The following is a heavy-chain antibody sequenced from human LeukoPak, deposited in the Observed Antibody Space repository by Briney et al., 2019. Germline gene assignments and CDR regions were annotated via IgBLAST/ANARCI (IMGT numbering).Heavy chain of an antibody. CDR2: IYYSGST. D-gene: IGHD2-21*01. J-gene: IGHJ5*01. CDR1: GGSISSNS. V-gene: IGHV4-59*01. CDR3: ARVWSEAINWFDS. Sequence: SETLSLTCNVSGGSISSNSWSWIRQPPGKGLEWIGYIYYSGSTNYNPSLKSRVTISVDTSKNQLSLKLSSVTAADTAVYYCARVWSEAINWFDSWGQGTLVTVSS.